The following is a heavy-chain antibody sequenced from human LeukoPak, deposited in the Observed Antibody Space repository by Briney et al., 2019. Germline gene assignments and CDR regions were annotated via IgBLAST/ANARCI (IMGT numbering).Heavy chain of an antibody. CDR3: ARLFGSSTPMDV. CDR2: IYTSGST. Sequence: SQTLSLTCTVSGGSISSYYWSWIRQPPGKGLEWIGYIYTSGSTNYNPSLKSRVTISVDTSKNQFSLKLSSVTAADTAVYYCARLFGSSTPMDVWGKGTTVTVSS. CDR1: GGSISSYY. D-gene: IGHD6-6*01. V-gene: IGHV4-4*09. J-gene: IGHJ6*03.